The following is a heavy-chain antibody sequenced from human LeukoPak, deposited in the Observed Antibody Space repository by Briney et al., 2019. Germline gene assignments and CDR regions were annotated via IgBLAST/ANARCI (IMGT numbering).Heavy chain of an antibody. V-gene: IGHV4-39*07. CDR2: INHSGST. CDR3: ARSPSIAARGGVDY. D-gene: IGHD6-6*01. Sequence: SETLSLTCTVSGDSISSSRYYWGWIRQPPGKGLEWIGEINHSGSTNYNPSLKSRVTISVDTSKNQFSLKLSSVTAADTAVYYCARSPSIAARGGVDYWGQGTLVTVSS. CDR1: GDSISSSRYY. J-gene: IGHJ4*02.